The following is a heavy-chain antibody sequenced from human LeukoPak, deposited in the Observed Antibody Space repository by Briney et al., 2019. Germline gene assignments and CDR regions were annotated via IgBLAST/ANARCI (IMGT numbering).Heavy chain of an antibody. Sequence: PSETLSLTCTVSGGSISSYYWGWIRQPAGKGLEWIGRIYTSGSTNYNPSLKSRVTMSVDTSKNQFSLKLSSVTAADTAVYYCARDGYYYDSSGYLFDYWGQGTLVTVSS. D-gene: IGHD3-22*01. J-gene: IGHJ4*02. CDR2: IYTSGST. CDR3: ARDGYYYDSSGYLFDY. CDR1: GGSISSYY. V-gene: IGHV4-4*07.